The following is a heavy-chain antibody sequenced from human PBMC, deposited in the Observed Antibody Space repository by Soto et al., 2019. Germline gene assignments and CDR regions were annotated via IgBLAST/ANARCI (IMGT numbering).Heavy chain of an antibody. CDR3: ASLTGAC. J-gene: IGHJ4*02. Sequence: EVQLVESGGDLVQPGGSLRLSCEASGSIFSSHWMSWVRQAPGKGLDWVATIKDNGSGRYYVDSVKGRFTISRDNAKNSLYLQMNSLSAGETAVYYCASLTGACWGQGTVVTVSS. CDR2: IKDNGSGR. V-gene: IGHV3-7*01. CDR1: GSIFSSHW.